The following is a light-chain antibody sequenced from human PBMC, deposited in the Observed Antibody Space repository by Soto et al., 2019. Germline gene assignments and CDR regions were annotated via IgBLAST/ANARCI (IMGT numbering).Light chain of an antibody. CDR1: QSISSN. Sequence: EIVMTQSPATLSVSPGERATLSCRASQSISSNLAWYQQKPGQAPRLLIYGASTRATGIPARFSGSGSGTEFTLTINSLQSEDFAVYYCQQYNNWLTFGGGTKVDIK. J-gene: IGKJ4*01. V-gene: IGKV3-15*01. CDR2: GAS. CDR3: QQYNNWLT.